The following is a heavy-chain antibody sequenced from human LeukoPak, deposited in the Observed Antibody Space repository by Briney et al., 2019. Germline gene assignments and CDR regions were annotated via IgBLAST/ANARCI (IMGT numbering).Heavy chain of an antibody. J-gene: IGHJ4*02. D-gene: IGHD5-12*01. V-gene: IGHV4-39*01. CDR1: GGSISSSSYY. Sequence: SETLSLTCSVSGGSISSSSYYWGWIRQPPGKGLERIGSLYYSGSTYYNPSLKSRVTISVDTSKNQFSLKLSSVTAADTAVYYCARQLRGYSGYDKYYFDYWGQGTLVTVSS. CDR3: ARQLRGYSGYDKYYFDY. CDR2: LYYSGST.